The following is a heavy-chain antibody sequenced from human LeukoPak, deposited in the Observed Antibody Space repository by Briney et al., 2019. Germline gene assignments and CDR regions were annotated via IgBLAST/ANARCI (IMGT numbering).Heavy chain of an antibody. V-gene: IGHV5-51*01. CDR1: GYSFTNYW. J-gene: IGHJ4*02. D-gene: IGHD5-18*01. CDR2: IYPDDSDT. Sequence: GESLKISCEASGYSFTNYWIVWVRQMPGKGLEWVGIIYPDDSDTRYSPSFQGQVTISADKSVNTAFLQWSSLKASDTAVYYCARASHRGYTRSFDYWGQGTLVTVSS. CDR3: ARASHRGYTRSFDY.